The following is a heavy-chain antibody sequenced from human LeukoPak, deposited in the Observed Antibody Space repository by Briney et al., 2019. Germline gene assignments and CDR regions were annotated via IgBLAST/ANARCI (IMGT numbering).Heavy chain of an antibody. CDR2: MNPDSGNT. J-gene: IGHJ4*02. CDR3: ARAYGSGSYSPPDY. Sequence: VKVSCKASGYSFTSYDINRVRQATGQGLEWMGWMNPDSGNTGYAQKFQGRVTMTRNTSISTAYMELSSLRSEDTAVYYCARAYGSGSYSPPDYWGQGTLVTVSS. CDR1: GYSFTSYD. D-gene: IGHD3-10*01. V-gene: IGHV1-8*01.